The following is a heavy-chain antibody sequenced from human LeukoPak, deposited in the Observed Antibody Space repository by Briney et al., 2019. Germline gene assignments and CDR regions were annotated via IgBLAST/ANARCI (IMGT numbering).Heavy chain of an antibody. J-gene: IGHJ6*02. Sequence: ASVKVSCKASGYTFTSYAMHWVRQAPGQRLEWMGWINAGNGNTKYSQKFQGRVTITRDTSASTAYMELSSLRSEDTAVYYCAGSRGHQLLYYYYGMDVWGQGTTVTVSS. CDR2: INAGNGNT. CDR1: GYTFTSYA. V-gene: IGHV1-3*01. CDR3: AGSRGHQLLYYYYGMDV. D-gene: IGHD2-2*01.